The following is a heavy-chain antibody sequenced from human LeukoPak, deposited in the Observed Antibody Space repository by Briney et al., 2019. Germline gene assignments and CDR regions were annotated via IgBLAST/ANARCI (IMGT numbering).Heavy chain of an antibody. CDR1: GYTFTGYY. Sequence: ASVKVSCKASGYTFTGYYMHWVRQAPGQGLEWMGWINPNSGGTNYAQKFQGRVTMTRDTSISTAYMELSRLRSDDTAEYYCARDRSLSVATISDYRGQGTLVTVSS. D-gene: IGHD5-24*01. CDR2: INPNSGGT. J-gene: IGHJ4*02. V-gene: IGHV1-2*02. CDR3: ARDRSLSVATISDY.